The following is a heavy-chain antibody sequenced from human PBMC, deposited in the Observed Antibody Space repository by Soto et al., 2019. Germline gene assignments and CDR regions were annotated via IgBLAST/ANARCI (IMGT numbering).Heavy chain of an antibody. V-gene: IGHV4-30-4*01. J-gene: IGHJ4*02. Sequence: PSETLSLTCTVSGGSIGSGYYYWSWIRQPPGKGLEWIGYIYYSGSTSYNPSLKSRVSISVDTSKNQFSLKLSSVTAADTAVYYCARTYYYGSGSSDYWGQGTLVTVSS. CDR3: ARTYYYGSGSSDY. CDR2: IYYSGST. CDR1: GGSIGSGYYY. D-gene: IGHD3-10*01.